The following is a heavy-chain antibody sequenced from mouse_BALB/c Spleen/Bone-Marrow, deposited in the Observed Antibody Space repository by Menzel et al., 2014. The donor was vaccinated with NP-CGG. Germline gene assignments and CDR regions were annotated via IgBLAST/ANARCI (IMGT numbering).Heavy chain of an antibody. CDR2: ISSGGSYT. CDR3: TREDTNWDFDY. J-gene: IGHJ2*01. Sequence: EVKLVESGGGLVKPGGSLKLSCAASGFTFSSYTMSWVRQTPEKRLEWVATISSGGSYTYYPDSVKGRFTISRDNAKNPLYLQMSSLKSEDTAMYYCTREDTNWDFDYWGQGATPTVSS. CDR1: GFTFSSYT. V-gene: IGHV5-6-4*01. D-gene: IGHD4-1*01.